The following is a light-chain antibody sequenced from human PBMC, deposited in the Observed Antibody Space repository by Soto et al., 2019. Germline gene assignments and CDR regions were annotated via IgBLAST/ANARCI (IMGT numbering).Light chain of an antibody. V-gene: IGKV3-15*01. J-gene: IGKJ1*01. Sequence: ELVLTQSPGTLSLSPGERATLSCRASQSVSSSYLAWYQQKPGQAPRLLIYGASTRATSFPARFSGSGSGTDFTLTISSLQSEDFAVYYCQQYNNWPWTFGQGTKVDIK. CDR1: QSVSSSY. CDR2: GAS. CDR3: QQYNNWPWT.